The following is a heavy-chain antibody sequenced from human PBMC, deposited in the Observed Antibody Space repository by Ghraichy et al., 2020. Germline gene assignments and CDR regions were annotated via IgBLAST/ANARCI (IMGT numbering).Heavy chain of an antibody. Sequence: ASVKVSCKASGYTFTGYYMHWVRQAPGQGLEWMGRINPNSGGTNYAQKFQGRVTMTRDTSISTAYMELSRLRSDDTAVYYCARDRVAVAAHTGYFDYWGQGILFTGSS. D-gene: IGHD6-19*01. CDR3: ARDRVAVAAHTGYFDY. CDR2: INPNSGGT. CDR1: GYTFTGYY. J-gene: IGHJ4*02. V-gene: IGHV1-2*06.